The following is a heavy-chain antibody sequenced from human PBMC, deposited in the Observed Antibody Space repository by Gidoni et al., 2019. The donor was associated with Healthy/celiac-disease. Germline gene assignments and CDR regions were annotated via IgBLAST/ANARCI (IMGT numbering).Heavy chain of an antibody. CDR3: ARARFGIVGEADFDY. V-gene: IGHV1-2*04. CDR2: INPNSGGT. J-gene: IGHJ4*02. CDR1: GYTFTGYY. Sequence: QVQLVQSGAEVKKPGASVKVSCKASGYTFTGYYMHWVRQAPGQGLEWMGWINPNSGGTNYAQKFQGWVTMTRDTSISTAYMELSRLRSDDTAVYYCARARFGIVGEADFDYWGQGTLVTVSS. D-gene: IGHD1-26*01.